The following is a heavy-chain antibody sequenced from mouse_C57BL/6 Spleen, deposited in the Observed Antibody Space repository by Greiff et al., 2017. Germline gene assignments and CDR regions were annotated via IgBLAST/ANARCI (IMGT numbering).Heavy chain of an antibody. CDR2: INPNNGGT. D-gene: IGHD1-1*01. V-gene: IGHV1-26*01. J-gene: IGHJ3*01. CDR3: ARVELTLFAY. Sequence: EVQLQQSGPELVKPGASVKISCKASGYTFTDYYMNWVKQSHGKSLEWIGDINPNNGGTSYNQKFKGKATLTVDKSSSTAYMELRSLTSEDSAVYYCARVELTLFAYWGQGTLVTVSA. CDR1: GYTFTDYY.